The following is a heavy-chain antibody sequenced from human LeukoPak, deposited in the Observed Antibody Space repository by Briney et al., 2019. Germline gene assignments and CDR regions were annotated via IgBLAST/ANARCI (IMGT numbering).Heavy chain of an antibody. Sequence: GASVKVSCKASGYTFTSYGISWVRQAPGQGLEWMGIINPSGGSTSYAQKFQGRVTMTRDTSTSTVYMELSSLRSEDTAVYYCARAALTSVTAYYYYYYMDVWGKGTTVTVSS. CDR1: GYTFTSYG. CDR2: INPSGGST. D-gene: IGHD4-11*01. CDR3: ARAALTSVTAYYYYYYMDV. V-gene: IGHV1-46*01. J-gene: IGHJ6*03.